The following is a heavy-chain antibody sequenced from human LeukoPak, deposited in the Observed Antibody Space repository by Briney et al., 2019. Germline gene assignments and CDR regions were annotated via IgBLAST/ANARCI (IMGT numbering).Heavy chain of an antibody. CDR1: GYSFTGYY. J-gene: IGHJ4*02. CDR2: INPSSGDT. Sequence: ASGKVSCKPSGYSFTGYYIHWVRQAPGQGLEWMGWINPSSGDTNYAQKFQDRVTVTRDTSSSTVYMGLTRLTYDDTAVYYCARSGYSSGWAFDYWGQGTLVTVSS. V-gene: IGHV1-2*02. CDR3: ARSGYSSGWAFDY. D-gene: IGHD6-19*01.